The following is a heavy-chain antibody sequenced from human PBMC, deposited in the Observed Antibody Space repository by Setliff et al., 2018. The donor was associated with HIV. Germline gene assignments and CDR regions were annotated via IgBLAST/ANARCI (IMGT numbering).Heavy chain of an antibody. D-gene: IGHD3-22*01. CDR3: ADSSGYYSGFSY. CDR2: IIPTLGIA. Sequence: SVKVSCKASGGTFSSYAISWVRQAPGQGLEWMGGIIPTLGIANYAQKFQGRVTITADESTSTAYMELSSLRSEDTAVYYCADSSGYYSGFSYWGQGTLVTVSS. CDR1: GGTFSSYA. J-gene: IGHJ4*02. V-gene: IGHV1-69*10.